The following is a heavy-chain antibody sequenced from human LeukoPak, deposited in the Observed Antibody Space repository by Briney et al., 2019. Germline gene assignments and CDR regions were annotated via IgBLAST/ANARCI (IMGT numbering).Heavy chain of an antibody. CDR1: GGSFSGYY. Sequence: SETLSLSCAVLGGSFSGYYWSWIRQPPGKGLEWIGEISHSGSTNYNPSLKSRVTISLDMSKNHFSLKLNSVTAADTAVYYCARPTSWVNYFDPWGQGTLVTVYS. V-gene: IGHV4-34*01. CDR3: ARPTSWVNYFDP. D-gene: IGHD1-7*01. J-gene: IGHJ5*02. CDR2: ISHSGST.